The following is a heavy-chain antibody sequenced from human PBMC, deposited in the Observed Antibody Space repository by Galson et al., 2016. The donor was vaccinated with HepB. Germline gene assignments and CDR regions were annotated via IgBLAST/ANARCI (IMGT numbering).Heavy chain of an antibody. D-gene: IGHD6-19*01. V-gene: IGHV4-61*03. J-gene: IGHJ3*02. CDR2: IYHSGST. Sequence: ETLSLTCTVSGGSVNSGTYYWNWIRQPPGQGLEWIGFIYHSGSTNYNPSLKSGVTISLDTSKKHIYLRLSSVTAADTAVYYCTRDGGSGWFRGNAFDIWGQGTMVTVSS. CDR1: GGSVNSGTYY. CDR3: TRDGGSGWFRGNAFDI.